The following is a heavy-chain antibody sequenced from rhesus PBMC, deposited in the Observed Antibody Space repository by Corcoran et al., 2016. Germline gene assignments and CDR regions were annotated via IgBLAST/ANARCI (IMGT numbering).Heavy chain of an antibody. D-gene: IGHD5-24*01. CDR2: INSGGVST. CDR3: AKSGYSYLGFDY. V-gene: IGHV3S5*01. Sequence: EVQLVETGGGLVQPGGSLKLSCAASGFTFSSYGMSWVRQALGKGLEWVSAINSGGVSTNYADSVKGRFTISRDNSKNTLSLQMNSLRAEDTAVYYCAKSGYSYLGFDYWGQGVLVTVSS. CDR1: GFTFSSYG. J-gene: IGHJ4*01.